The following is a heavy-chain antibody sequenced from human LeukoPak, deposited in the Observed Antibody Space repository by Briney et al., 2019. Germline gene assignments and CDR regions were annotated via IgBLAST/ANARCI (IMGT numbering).Heavy chain of an antibody. CDR3: ARLDASSAHFSGSFPDY. Sequence: PSETLSLTCTVSGGSITNSDYFWGWIRQPPGKGLEWIGNVDYSGRTHYNPSLMSRVTIYADNSKNRFSLKLRSVTAADTAVYYCARLDASSAHFSGSFPDYWGQGTLVTVSS. J-gene: IGHJ4*02. CDR2: VDYSGRT. D-gene: IGHD3-10*01. V-gene: IGHV4-39*01. CDR1: GGSITNSDYF.